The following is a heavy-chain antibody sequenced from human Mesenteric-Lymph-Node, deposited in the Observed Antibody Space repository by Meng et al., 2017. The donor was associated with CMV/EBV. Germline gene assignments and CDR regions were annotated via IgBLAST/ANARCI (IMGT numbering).Heavy chain of an antibody. CDR2: IWYDGSNK. Sequence: GESLKISCAASGFTFSSYGMHWVRQAPGKGLEWVAVIWYDGSNKYYADSVKGRFTISRDNSKNTLYLQMNSLRAEDTAVYYCANDDHYGDYLLQHWGQGTLVTVSS. J-gene: IGHJ1*01. CDR3: ANDDHYGDYLLQH. V-gene: IGHV3-33*06. CDR1: GFTFSSYG. D-gene: IGHD4-17*01.